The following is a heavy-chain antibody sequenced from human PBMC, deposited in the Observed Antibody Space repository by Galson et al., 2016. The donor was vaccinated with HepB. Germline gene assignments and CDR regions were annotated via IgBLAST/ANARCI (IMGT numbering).Heavy chain of an antibody. CDR2: MSYDGINK. CDR3: ASPRGSDFWSNYPYYYYAMDV. CDR1: GFRLSNYG. V-gene: IGHV3-30*03. Sequence: SLRLSCAASGFRLSNYGMHWVRQAPGKGLEWVAAMSYDGINKYYADSVKGRFTISRDDSRNTLHLQMNSLRAEDSAVYYCASPRGSDFWSNYPYYYYAMDVWGLGTTVTVSS. J-gene: IGHJ6*02. D-gene: IGHD3-3*01.